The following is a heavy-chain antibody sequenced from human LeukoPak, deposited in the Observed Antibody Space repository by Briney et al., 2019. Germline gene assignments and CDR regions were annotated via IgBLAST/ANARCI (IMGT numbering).Heavy chain of an antibody. V-gene: IGHV4-59*01. D-gene: IGHD6-19*01. CDR2: IYYSGRT. J-gene: IGHJ6*03. Sequence: SETLSLTCTVSGGSISSYYWSWIRRPPGKGLEWIGYIYYSGRTNYNPSLKSRVTISVDKSKNQFSLKLSSVTAADTAVYYCARVHKGIAVAGTVHYYYYMDVWGKGTTVTVSS. CDR1: GGSISSYY. CDR3: ARVHKGIAVAGTVHYYYYMDV.